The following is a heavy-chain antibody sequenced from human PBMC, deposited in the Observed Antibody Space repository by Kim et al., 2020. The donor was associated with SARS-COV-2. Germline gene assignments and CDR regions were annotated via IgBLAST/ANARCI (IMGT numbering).Heavy chain of an antibody. Sequence: SETLSLTCTVSAGSITNYYWSWIRQPPGKGLEWIGYIYYSGSTRYNPSLKSRVTMSVDTSKNQFSLKLTSVTAADTAVYYCARHGDYSSSPVFYWGQGTQVTVSS. CDR1: AGSITNYY. CDR2: IYYSGST. V-gene: IGHV4-59*08. D-gene: IGHD6-6*01. J-gene: IGHJ4*02. CDR3: ARHGDYSSSPVFY.